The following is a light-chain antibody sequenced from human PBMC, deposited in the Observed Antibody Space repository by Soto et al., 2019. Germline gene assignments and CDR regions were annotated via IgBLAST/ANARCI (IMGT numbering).Light chain of an antibody. CDR3: QQYNNWPQT. J-gene: IGKJ2*01. CDR1: QSVSSN. CDR2: GAS. Sequence: EIVMTQSPATLSVSPGERATLSCRASQSVSSNLAWYQQKPGQAPRLLIYGASTRATGIPARFSGSGSGTEFTLTISSLHSEDFAVYHCQQYNNWPQTFGQGTKLEIK. V-gene: IGKV3D-15*01.